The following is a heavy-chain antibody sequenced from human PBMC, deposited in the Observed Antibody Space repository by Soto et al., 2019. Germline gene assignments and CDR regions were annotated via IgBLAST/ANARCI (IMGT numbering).Heavy chain of an antibody. D-gene: IGHD3-9*01. V-gene: IGHV4-59*01. Sequence: PSETLSLTCTVSGGSISSYYWSWIRQPPGKGLEWIGYIYYSGSTNYNPSLKSRVTISVDTSKNQFSLKLSSVTAADTAVYYCARTHTYYDILTGHQYYFDYWGQGTLVTVSS. CDR2: IYYSGST. CDR1: GGSISSYY. J-gene: IGHJ4*02. CDR3: ARTHTYYDILTGHQYYFDY.